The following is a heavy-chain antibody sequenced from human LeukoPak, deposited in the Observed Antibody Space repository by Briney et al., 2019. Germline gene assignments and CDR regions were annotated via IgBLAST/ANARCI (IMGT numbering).Heavy chain of an antibody. CDR1: GFTFSSYS. CDR3: ARDGPTMVRGVIINPDDAFDI. D-gene: IGHD3-10*01. J-gene: IGHJ3*02. V-gene: IGHV3-21*05. CDR2: ISSSSSYI. Sequence: GGSLRLSCAAPGFTFSSYSMNWVRQAPGKGLEWVSYISSSSSYIYYADSVKGRFTISRDNAKNSLYLQMNSLRAEDTAVYYCARDGPTMVRGVIINPDDAFDIWGQGTMVTVSS.